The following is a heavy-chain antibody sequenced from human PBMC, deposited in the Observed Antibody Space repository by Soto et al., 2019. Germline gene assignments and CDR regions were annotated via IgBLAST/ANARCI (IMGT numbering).Heavy chain of an antibody. J-gene: IGHJ6*02. Sequence: QVQLVQSGDEVKKPGASVKVSCKASGYIFVNYGIAWVRQAPGQGLEWMGWISPYTGNTHSATKVQGRLTMTTDTSASTAYMDLGSLTSDDTAVYYCVMVDNYVTPTPQDVWGQGTTVTVSS. CDR3: VMVDNYVTPTPQDV. D-gene: IGHD3-16*01. CDR1: GYIFVNYG. CDR2: ISPYTGNT. V-gene: IGHV1-18*01.